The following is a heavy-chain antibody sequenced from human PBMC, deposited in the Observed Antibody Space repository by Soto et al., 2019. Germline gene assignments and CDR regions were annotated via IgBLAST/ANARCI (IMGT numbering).Heavy chain of an antibody. V-gene: IGHV3-30*18. Sequence: QVQLVESGGGVVQPGRSLRLSCAASGFTFSSYGMHWVRQAPGKGLEWVAVISYDGSNKYYADSVKGRFTISRDNSKNTLYLQMNSLRAEDTAVYYCAKGERITIFGVVIEYYFDYWGQGTLVTVSS. CDR1: GFTFSSYG. CDR3: AKGERITIFGVVIEYYFDY. J-gene: IGHJ4*02. D-gene: IGHD3-3*01. CDR2: ISYDGSNK.